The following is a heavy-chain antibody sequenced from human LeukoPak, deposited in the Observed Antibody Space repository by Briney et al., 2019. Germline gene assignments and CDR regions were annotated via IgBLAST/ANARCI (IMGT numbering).Heavy chain of an antibody. CDR1: GYTLTELS. D-gene: IGHD3-22*01. CDR3: AVGGFYYDSSGYYNP. V-gene: IGHV1-18*01. Sequence: ASVKVSCKVSGYTLTELSMHWVRQAPGQGLEWMGWISAYNGNTNYAQKLQGRVTMTTDTSTSTAYMELRSLRSEDTAVYYCAVGGFYYDSSGYYNPWGQGTLVTVSS. J-gene: IGHJ5*02. CDR2: ISAYNGNT.